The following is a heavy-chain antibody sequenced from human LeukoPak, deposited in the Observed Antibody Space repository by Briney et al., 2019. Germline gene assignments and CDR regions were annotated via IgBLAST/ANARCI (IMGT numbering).Heavy chain of an antibody. V-gene: IGHV3-43*02. Sequence: PGGSLRVSCAASGFTFDDYDIHWVRQAPGKGLEWVSLISGDGGSTYYADSVKGRFTISRDNSKNSLYLQMNSLRTEDTALYYCAKAWFGERSGGGFDYWGQGTLVTVSS. CDR1: GFTFDDYD. CDR2: ISGDGGST. J-gene: IGHJ4*02. D-gene: IGHD3-10*01. CDR3: AKAWFGERSGGGFDY.